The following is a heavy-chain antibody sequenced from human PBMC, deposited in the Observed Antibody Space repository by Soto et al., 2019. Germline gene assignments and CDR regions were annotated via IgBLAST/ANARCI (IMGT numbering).Heavy chain of an antibody. D-gene: IGHD6-19*01. CDR2: ISAYNGNT. CDR1: GYTFTSYG. Sequence: GASVKVSCKASGYTFTSYGISWVRQAPGQGLEWMGWISAYNGNTNYAQKLQGRVTMTTDTSTSTAYMELRSLRSDDTAVYYCARDVLGRLDSGWPRGYYYYYYGMDVWGQGTTVTVSS. V-gene: IGHV1-18*01. J-gene: IGHJ6*02. CDR3: ARDVLGRLDSGWPRGYYYYYYGMDV.